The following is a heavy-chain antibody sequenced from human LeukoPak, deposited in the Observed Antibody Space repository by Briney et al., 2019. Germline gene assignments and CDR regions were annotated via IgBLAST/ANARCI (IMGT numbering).Heavy chain of an antibody. Sequence: GGSLRLSLAASQFIFRDYWMSWVRQAPSKGLEWVANIKQDGSEKYYVDSVKGRFTISRDNAKNSLYLQMNSLRVEDTAVYYCAKGKGYDDWGQGTLVTVSS. D-gene: IGHD5-12*01. CDR3: AKGKGYDD. CDR2: IKQDGSEK. CDR1: QFIFRDYW. V-gene: IGHV3-7*01. J-gene: IGHJ4*02.